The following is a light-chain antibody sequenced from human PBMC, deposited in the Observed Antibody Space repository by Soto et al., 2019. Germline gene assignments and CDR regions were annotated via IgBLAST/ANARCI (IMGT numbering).Light chain of an antibody. V-gene: IGKV3-20*01. Sequence: EIVLTESPATLSLPPGERATLSCGASQSISSYLAWYQQKPGQAPRLLIYGASSRATGIPDRFSGSGSGTDFTLTISRLEPEDFAVYYCQQYGSSPWTFGQGTKVDIK. J-gene: IGKJ1*01. CDR1: QSISSY. CDR2: GAS. CDR3: QQYGSSPWT.